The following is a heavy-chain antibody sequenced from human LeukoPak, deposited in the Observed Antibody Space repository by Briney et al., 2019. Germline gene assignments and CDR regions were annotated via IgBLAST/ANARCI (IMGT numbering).Heavy chain of an antibody. CDR1: GFTFSSYT. CDR3: ARTANFAAGYYIDY. CDR2: ISGSSRHK. V-gene: IGHV3-21*01. D-gene: IGHD6-13*01. J-gene: IGHJ4*02. Sequence: PGGSLRLSCAACGFTFSSYTMNGVRQAPGKGLEWVSSISGSSRHKYYADSVKGRFTISRDNAKNSLYLQINSLRAEDTAVYYCARTANFAAGYYIDYWGQGTLVTVSS.